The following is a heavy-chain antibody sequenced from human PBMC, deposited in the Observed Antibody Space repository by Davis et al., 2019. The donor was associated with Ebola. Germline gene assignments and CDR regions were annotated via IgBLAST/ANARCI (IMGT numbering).Heavy chain of an antibody. Sequence: MPSETLSLTCPFTRGPISEYQWPWLRQPTGKGLDYVGHIFNSGTASYNSALKSRVTISLDKSSNQFSLKLNSVTAADTAIYFCARDHMGSLDNWGQGTLVTVSS. J-gene: IGHJ4*02. CDR3: ARDHMGSLDN. D-gene: IGHD1-26*01. CDR2: IFNSGTA. V-gene: IGHV4-4*07. CDR1: RGPISEYQ.